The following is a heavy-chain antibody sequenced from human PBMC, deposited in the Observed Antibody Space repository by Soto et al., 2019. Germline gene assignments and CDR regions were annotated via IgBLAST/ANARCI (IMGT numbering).Heavy chain of an antibody. D-gene: IGHD3-3*01. V-gene: IGHV3-9*01. CDR2: ISWNSGSI. CDR1: GFTFDDYA. J-gene: IGHJ3*02. Sequence: PGGSLRLSCAASGFTFDDYAMHWVRQAPGKGLEWVSGISWNSGSIGYADSVKGRFTISRDNAKNSLYLQMNSLRAEDTALYYCAKDSDDFGSGSPGDAFDIWGQGTMVTVSS. CDR3: AKDSDDFGSGSPGDAFDI.